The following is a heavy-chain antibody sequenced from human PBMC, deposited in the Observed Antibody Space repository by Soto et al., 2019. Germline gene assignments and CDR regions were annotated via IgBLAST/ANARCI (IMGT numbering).Heavy chain of an antibody. V-gene: IGHV3-73*02. CDR3: VRYCSGGSCPDAFDI. Sequence: EVQLVESGGGLVQPGGSLKLSCVASGFTFSGSAMHWVRQASGKGLEWVGRIRSKANSDATAYGASVKGRFTISRDDSKHTAYLQMNILKTEDTAVYYCVRYCSGGSCPDAFDIWGQGTMVTVSS. D-gene: IGHD2-15*01. CDR2: IRSKANSDAT. CDR1: GFTFSGSA. J-gene: IGHJ3*02.